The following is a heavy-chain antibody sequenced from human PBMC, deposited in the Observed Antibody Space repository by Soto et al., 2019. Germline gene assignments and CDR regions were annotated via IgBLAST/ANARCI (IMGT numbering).Heavy chain of an antibody. V-gene: IGHV4-31*03. CDR1: GGPISSGDYY. CDR2: IYYSGST. Sequence: QVQLQESGPGLVKPSQTLSLTCTVSGGPISSGDYYWNWIRQHPGKGLEWIGYIYYSGSTYYNPSLKSRVTISVDTSRNQFSLKLSSVTAADTAVYYCARAPLTSIFVAYGMDVWGQGTTVTVSS. CDR3: ARAPLTSIFVAYGMDV. D-gene: IGHD3-3*02. J-gene: IGHJ6*02.